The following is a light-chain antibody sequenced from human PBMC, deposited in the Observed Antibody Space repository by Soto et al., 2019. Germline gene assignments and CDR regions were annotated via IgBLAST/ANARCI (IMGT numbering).Light chain of an antibody. CDR2: DVS. V-gene: IGLV2-11*01. Sequence: QSVLTQPRSVSGSPGQSVTISCTGTSSDVGGYNYVSWYQQHPGKAPKLMIYDVSKRPSGVPDRFSGSKSDTSASLAISGLRTEDEADYYCATWGDSLSDWVFGGGTKLTVL. CDR1: SSDVGGYNY. J-gene: IGLJ3*02. CDR3: ATWGDSLSDWV.